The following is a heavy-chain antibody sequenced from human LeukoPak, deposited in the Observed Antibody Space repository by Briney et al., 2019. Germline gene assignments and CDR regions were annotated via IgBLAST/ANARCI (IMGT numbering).Heavy chain of an antibody. V-gene: IGHV3-15*01. CDR3: ATDLHFGYCTATSCANY. CDR2: IRSTPDGGAT. D-gene: IGHD2-2*03. J-gene: IGHJ4*02. CDR1: GFTFISSW. Sequence: GGSLRLSCAASGFTFISSWMTWVRQAPGKGLEWVGRIRSTPDGGATDYAAPVKGRFTISRDDSKNTLYLQMSSLRTEDTAVYYCATDLHFGYCTATSCANYWGQGTLSPSPQ.